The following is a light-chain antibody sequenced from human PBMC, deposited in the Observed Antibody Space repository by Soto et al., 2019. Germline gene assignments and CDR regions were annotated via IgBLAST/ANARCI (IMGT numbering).Light chain of an antibody. CDR1: SSNIGKNS. CDR2: DDH. Sequence: QSVLTQPPSVSAAPGQRVSISCSGGSSNIGKNSVSWYQQLPATAPKLLIYDDHQRPSGIPDRFSASKSGTSATLDITGLQPADEADYYCATWDLTLSVGVLFGGGTKLTVL. CDR3: ATWDLTLSVGVL. J-gene: IGLJ2*01. V-gene: IGLV1-51*01.